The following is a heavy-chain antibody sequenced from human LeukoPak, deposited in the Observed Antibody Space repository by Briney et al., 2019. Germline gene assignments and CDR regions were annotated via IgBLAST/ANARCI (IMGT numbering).Heavy chain of an antibody. J-gene: IGHJ4*02. Sequence: GGSLRLSCAGSGLIFRNYAMSWVRQAPGMGLEWVSAISGSGVGTNYADSVKGRFTISRDNSKNTLYLQMNSLRAEDTAVYYCAINGRDDHDKYFFDFWGQGTQVTVSS. CDR2: ISGSGVGT. CDR1: GLIFRNYA. V-gene: IGHV3-23*01. D-gene: IGHD1-20*01. CDR3: AINGRDDHDKYFFDF.